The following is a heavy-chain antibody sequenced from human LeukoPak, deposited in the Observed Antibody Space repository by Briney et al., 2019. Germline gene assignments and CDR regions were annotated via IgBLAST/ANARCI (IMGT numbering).Heavy chain of an antibody. CDR1: GGSISSGSYY. J-gene: IGHJ4*02. CDR3: ARGTYYSDSSGYGHFDY. Sequence: SETLSLTCTASGGSISSGSYYWSWIRQPAGKGLEWIGRIYTSGSTNYNPSLKSRVTISVDTSKNQFSLKLSSVTAADTAVYYCARGTYYSDSSGYGHFDYWGQGTLVTVSS. CDR2: IYTSGST. V-gene: IGHV4-61*02. D-gene: IGHD3-22*01.